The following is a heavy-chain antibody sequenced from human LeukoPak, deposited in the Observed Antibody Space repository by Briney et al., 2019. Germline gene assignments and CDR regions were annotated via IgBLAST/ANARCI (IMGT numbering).Heavy chain of an antibody. D-gene: IGHD1-1*01. CDR3: ARAATTGTTDY. J-gene: IGHJ4*02. V-gene: IGHV3-7*01. Sequence: PAESLRLSCVASGFTFSHHWMCWDRQVPGKRKEWLAKINQDGGETYYVDSVQGRFTISRDNAKNSLYLQMNSLRAEDTALYSCARAATTGTTDYWGQGTLLTVSS. CDR2: INQDGGET. CDR1: GFTFSHHW.